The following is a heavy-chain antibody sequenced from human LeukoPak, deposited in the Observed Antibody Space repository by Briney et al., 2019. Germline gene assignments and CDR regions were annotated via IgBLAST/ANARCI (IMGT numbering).Heavy chain of an antibody. J-gene: IGHJ1*01. CDR2: IYTSGST. CDR3: AREYCTNGVCYSGFQH. V-gene: IGHV4-61*02. Sequence: TSETLSLTCTVSGGSISSGSYYWSWIRQPAGKGLEWIGRIYTSGSTNYNPSLKSRVTISVDTSKNEFSLKLSSVTAADTAVYYCAREYCTNGVCYSGFQHWGQGTLVTVSS. D-gene: IGHD2-8*01. CDR1: GGSISSGSYY.